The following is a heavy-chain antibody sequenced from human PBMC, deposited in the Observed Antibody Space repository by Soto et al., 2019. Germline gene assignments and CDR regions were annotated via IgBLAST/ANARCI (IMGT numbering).Heavy chain of an antibody. V-gene: IGHV4-30-2*01. CDR3: ARVPGP. J-gene: IGHJ5*02. CDR2: IYHSGST. CDR1: GGSISSGGYS. Sequence: PSETLSLTCAVSGGSISSGGYSWSWIRQPPGKGLEWIGYIYHSGSTYYNPSLKSRVTISVDRSNNQFSLKLISVTAADTAVYYCARVPGPWGQGTLVTVSS.